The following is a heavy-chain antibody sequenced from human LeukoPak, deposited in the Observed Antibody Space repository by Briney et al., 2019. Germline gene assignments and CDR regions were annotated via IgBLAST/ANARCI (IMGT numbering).Heavy chain of an antibody. Sequence: PSETLSLTCAVYGGSFSGYYWSWIRQPPGEGLEWIGEINHSGSTNYNPSLKSRVTISVDTSKNQFSLKLSSVTAADTAVYYCASLYCDILTGYRHNWFDPWGQGTLVTVSS. CDR2: INHSGST. CDR1: GGSFSGYY. D-gene: IGHD3-9*01. J-gene: IGHJ5*02. CDR3: ASLYCDILTGYRHNWFDP. V-gene: IGHV4-34*01.